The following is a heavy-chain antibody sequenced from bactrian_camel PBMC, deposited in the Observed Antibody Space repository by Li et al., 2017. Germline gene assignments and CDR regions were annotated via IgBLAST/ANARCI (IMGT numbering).Heavy chain of an antibody. Sequence: HVQLVESGGGSVQPGGSLRLSCAASAHVVEHWYMGWFRQAPGEEREGVAHILSDGTKEYADSVAGRFIISVDTRMNTVYLEMSNLKPEDTATYYCTTRLDLGSSCGGPRSWGLGTQVTVS. CDR3: TTRLDLGSSCGGPRS. D-gene: IGHD2*01. CDR1: AHVVEHWY. V-gene: IGHV3S53*01. CDR2: ILSDGTK. J-gene: IGHJ4*01.